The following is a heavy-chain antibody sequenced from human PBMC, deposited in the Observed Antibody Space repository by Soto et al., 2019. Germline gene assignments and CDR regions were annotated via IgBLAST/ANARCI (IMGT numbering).Heavy chain of an antibody. V-gene: IGHV4-31*01. CDR1: GGSISSGGYY. D-gene: IGHD1-1*01. Sequence: QVQLQESGPGLVKPSQTLSLTCTVSGGSISSGGYYWSWIRQHPGKGLEWIGYIYYSGSTYYNPSRKRLVPISVDTSKNQFSLKLSSVTAADTAVYYCARWPQLEPRFDYWGQGTLVTVSS. CDR2: IYYSGST. CDR3: ARWPQLEPRFDY. J-gene: IGHJ4*02.